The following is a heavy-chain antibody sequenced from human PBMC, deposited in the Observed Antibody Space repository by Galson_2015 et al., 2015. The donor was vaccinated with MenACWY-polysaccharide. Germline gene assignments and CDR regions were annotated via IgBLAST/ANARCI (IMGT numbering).Heavy chain of an antibody. V-gene: IGHV3-23*01. CDR2: LSPTTGNT. D-gene: IGHD3-10*01. CDR3: AKGAAHYGSGNYYDY. J-gene: IGHJ4*02. Sequence: CAGSGLTFSSSGMGWVRQAPGKGLEWVSGLSPTTGNTYYADSVRGRFTISRDNSKNTLYLQMDSLRAEDTALYYCAKGAAHYGSGNYYDYWGQGTQVTVSS. CDR1: GLTFSSSG.